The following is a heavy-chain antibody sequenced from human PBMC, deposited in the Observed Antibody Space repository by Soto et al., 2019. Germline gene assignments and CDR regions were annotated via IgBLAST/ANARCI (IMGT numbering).Heavy chain of an antibody. V-gene: IGHV1-69*12. D-gene: IGHD3-16*01. Sequence: QVQVVQSGAEVKKPGSSVKVSCKYSGDTFSSYAFNWVRRAPGQGLEWMGGIIPIFTTSNYAQTLQGRLTITADGPTSTTYMELRNLRSEDTDVYYCARAGFGPHEAFDIWGQGTMVTVSS. J-gene: IGHJ3*02. CDR2: IIPIFTTS. CDR3: ARAGFGPHEAFDI. CDR1: GDTFSSYA.